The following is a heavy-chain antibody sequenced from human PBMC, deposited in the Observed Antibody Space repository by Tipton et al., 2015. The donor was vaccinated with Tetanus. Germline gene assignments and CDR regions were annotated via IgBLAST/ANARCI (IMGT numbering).Heavy chain of an antibody. D-gene: IGHD6-6*01. J-gene: IGHJ4*02. CDR3: VSGASLDY. Sequence: LSLTCAVYGGSFSGYYWNWIRQPPGKGLEWVSYISYSSGTIYYADSVQGRFTISRDNSKNTVYLQMNSLRAEDTAVYFCVSGASLDYWGRGSLVTVSS. CDR1: GGSFSGYY. CDR2: ISYSSGTI. V-gene: IGHV3-11*04.